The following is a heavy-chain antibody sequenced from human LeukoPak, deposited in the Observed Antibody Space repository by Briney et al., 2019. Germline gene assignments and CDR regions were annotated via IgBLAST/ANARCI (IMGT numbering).Heavy chain of an antibody. J-gene: IGHJ4*02. D-gene: IGHD2-2*01. CDR1: GFTFSSYG. V-gene: IGHV3-30*18. Sequence: PGGSLRLSCAASGFTFSSYGMHWVRQAPGKGLEWVAVISYDGSNKYYADSVKGRFTISRDNSKNTLYLQMNSLRAEDMAVYYCAKFGSSRDYWGQGTLVTVSS. CDR3: AKFGSSRDY. CDR2: ISYDGSNK.